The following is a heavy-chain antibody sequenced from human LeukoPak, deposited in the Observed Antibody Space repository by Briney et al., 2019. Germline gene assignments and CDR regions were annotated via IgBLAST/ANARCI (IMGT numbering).Heavy chain of an antibody. CDR1: GGSISSGGYY. CDR3: ARDNVVPAAMDY. Sequence: PSETLSLTCTVSGGSISSGGYYWSWIRQPPGKGLEWIGYIYHSGSTYYNPSLKSRVTISVDRSKNQFSLKLSSVTAADTAVYYCARDNVVPAAMDYWGQGTLVTVSS. J-gene: IGHJ4*02. CDR2: IYHSGST. V-gene: IGHV4-30-2*01. D-gene: IGHD2-2*01.